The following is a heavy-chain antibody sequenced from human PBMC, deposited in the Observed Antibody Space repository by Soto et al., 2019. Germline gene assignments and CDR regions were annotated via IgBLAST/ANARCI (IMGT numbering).Heavy chain of an antibody. CDR3: ARAGPTDNWFDP. CDR2: IYHSGST. CDR1: GGSISSGGYS. V-gene: IGHV4-30-2*01. J-gene: IGHJ5*02. Sequence: PSETLSLTCAVSGGSISSGGYSWSWIRQPPGKGLEWIGYIYHSGSTYYNPSLKSRVTISIDRSKNQFSLKLSSVTAADTAVYYCARAGPTDNWFDPWGQGTLVTVSS. D-gene: IGHD4-4*01.